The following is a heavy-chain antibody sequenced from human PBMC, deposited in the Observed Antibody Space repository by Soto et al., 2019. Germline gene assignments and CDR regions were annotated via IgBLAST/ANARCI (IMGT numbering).Heavy chain of an antibody. CDR3: ARGSHIVVVTAIGRYGMDV. J-gene: IGHJ6*02. CDR1: GFTVSSNY. V-gene: IGHV3-53*01. D-gene: IGHD2-21*02. CDR2: IYSGGST. Sequence: LRLSCAASGFTVSSNYMSWVRQAPGKGLEWVSVIYSGGSTYYADSVKGRFTISRDNSKNTLYLQMNSLRAEDTAVYYCARGSHIVVVTAIGRYGMDVWGQGTTVTVSS.